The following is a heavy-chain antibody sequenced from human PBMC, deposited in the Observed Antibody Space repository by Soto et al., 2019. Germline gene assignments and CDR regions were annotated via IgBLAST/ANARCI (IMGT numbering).Heavy chain of an antibody. D-gene: IGHD4-4*01. CDR3: ARESAMTTVTTAVAFDV. Sequence: QVQLVESGGGSVKPGGSLRLSCAASGFTFSDYYMSWIRQAPGKGLKWVSYISFNGGTIYYADSVKGRFTISRDNVKNSLYLQMNSLGAEDTAVYYCARESAMTTVTTAVAFDVWGQGTMVTVSS. J-gene: IGHJ3*01. CDR1: GFTFSDYY. CDR2: ISFNGGTI. V-gene: IGHV3-11*01.